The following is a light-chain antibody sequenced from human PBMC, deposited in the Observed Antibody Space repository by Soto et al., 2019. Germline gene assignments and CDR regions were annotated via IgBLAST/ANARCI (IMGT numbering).Light chain of an antibody. CDR1: KLGDKY. J-gene: IGLJ2*01. V-gene: IGLV3-1*01. Sequence: SYELTQPPSVSVSPGQTASITCSGDKLGDKYASWYQQKPGQSPVVVMYQDRKRPSGIPERFSGSNSGNTATLTISGTQSMDEADYYCQAWDSTPANVVFGGGTQLTVL. CDR3: QAWDSTPANVV. CDR2: QDR.